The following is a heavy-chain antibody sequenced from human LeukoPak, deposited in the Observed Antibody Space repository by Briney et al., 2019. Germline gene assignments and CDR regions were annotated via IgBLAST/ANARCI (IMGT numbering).Heavy chain of an antibody. CDR3: AREGRGVPGAIAAVKGFDY. Sequence: GGSLRLSCAASGFTFSSYGMHWVRQAPGKGLEWVAVISYDGSNKYYADSVKGRLTISRDNSKNTLYLQMNSLRAEDTAIYYCAREGRGVPGAIAAVKGFDYWGQGTLVTVSS. CDR2: ISYDGSNK. J-gene: IGHJ4*02. V-gene: IGHV3-30*03. D-gene: IGHD6-13*01. CDR1: GFTFSSYG.